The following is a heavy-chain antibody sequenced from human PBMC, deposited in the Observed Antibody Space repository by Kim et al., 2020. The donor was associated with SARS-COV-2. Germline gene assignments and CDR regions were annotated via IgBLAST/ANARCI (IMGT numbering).Heavy chain of an antibody. V-gene: IGHV3-33*01. CDR2: TSYDGSEK. J-gene: IGHJ3*02. D-gene: IGHD1-20*01. CDR1: GFNINIYG. CDR3: ARKGLTGNDGAFDI. Sequence: GGSLRLSCVASGFNINIYGMECVRQAPGKGLEWVAVTSYDGSEKYYAGSVKGRFTISRDNSKNVVYMEMNSLRAEDTALYYCARKGLTGNDGAFDIWGQGTMVTVPS.